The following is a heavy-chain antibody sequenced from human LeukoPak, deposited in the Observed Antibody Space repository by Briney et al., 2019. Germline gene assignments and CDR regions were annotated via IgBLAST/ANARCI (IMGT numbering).Heavy chain of an antibody. CDR3: AQEHFDTSGYYSRFDN. CDR2: NSGSGGST. D-gene: IGHD3-22*01. J-gene: IGHJ4*02. Sequence: PGGSLRLSCAAAGFTFPRHAMSWVRQAPGKGREWVASNSGSGGSTHYADSVKGRFTISRDNSQNTVYLHMNSLRADDTAVYYCAQEHFDTSGYYSRFDNWGQGSLVTVSS. V-gene: IGHV3-23*01. CDR1: GFTFPRHA.